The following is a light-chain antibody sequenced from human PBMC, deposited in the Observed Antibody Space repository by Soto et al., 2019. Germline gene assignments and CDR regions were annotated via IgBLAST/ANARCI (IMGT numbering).Light chain of an antibody. CDR1: QSISYS. J-gene: IGKJ3*01. CDR3: QESISNLGT. Sequence: DIQMTQSPSSLSASVGESVTFTCLASQSISYSLNWFQQKPGKAPKVLIYAASSLPSGVPSRFSGSGSGTEFTLTINSLQREDFATYYCQESISNLGTFGPGTKVDI. V-gene: IGKV1-39*01. CDR2: AAS.